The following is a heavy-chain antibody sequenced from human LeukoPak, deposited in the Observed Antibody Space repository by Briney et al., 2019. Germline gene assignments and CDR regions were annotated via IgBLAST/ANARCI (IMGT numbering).Heavy chain of an antibody. J-gene: IGHJ1*01. CDR1: GYSFTNNW. CDR3: ATYAGTSSKYFQH. Sequence: GESLNISCKGSGYSFTNNWIGWVRQMPGKGLEWMGIILPGDSDTRYSPSFQGQVTISADKSISTAYVQWSSLKASDTAMYYCATYAGTSSKYFQHWGQGTLVTVSS. D-gene: IGHD3-10*01. V-gene: IGHV5-51*01. CDR2: ILPGDSDT.